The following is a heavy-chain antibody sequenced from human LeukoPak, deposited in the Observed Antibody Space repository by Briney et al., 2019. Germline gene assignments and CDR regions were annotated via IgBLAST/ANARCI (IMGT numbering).Heavy chain of an antibody. V-gene: IGHV7-4-1*02. Sequence: ASVKVSCKASGYTFTSYAMNWVRQAPGQGLEWMGWINTNTGNPTYAQGFTGRFVFSLDTSVSTAYLQISSLKAEDTAVYYCARGPSPLVVVTAIPDYYYYYMDVWGKGTTVIVSS. CDR2: INTNTGNP. J-gene: IGHJ6*03. D-gene: IGHD2-21*02. CDR1: GYTFTSYA. CDR3: ARGPSPLVVVTAIPDYYYYYMDV.